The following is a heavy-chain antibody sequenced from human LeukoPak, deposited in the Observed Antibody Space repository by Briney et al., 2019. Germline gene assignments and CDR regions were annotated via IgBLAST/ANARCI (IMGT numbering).Heavy chain of an antibody. J-gene: IGHJ4*02. CDR2: ISSSGSTI. V-gene: IGHV3-11*01. D-gene: IGHD1-26*01. Sequence: GGSLRLSCAASGFTFSDYYMSWIRQAPGKGLEWVSYISSSGSTIYYADSVKGRFTISRDNAKNSLYLQMNSLRAEDTAVYCCARAQWELPVDYWGQGTLVTVSS. CDR1: GFTFSDYY. CDR3: ARAQWELPVDY.